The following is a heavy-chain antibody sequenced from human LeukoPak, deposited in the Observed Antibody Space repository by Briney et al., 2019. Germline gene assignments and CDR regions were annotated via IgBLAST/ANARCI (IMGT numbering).Heavy chain of an antibody. CDR1: GGSISSGSYY. J-gene: IGHJ5*02. V-gene: IGHV4-61*02. CDR3: ARAGGYCSSTSCQNWFDP. Sequence: SQTLSLTCTVSGGSISSGSYYWSWIWQPAGKGLEWIGRIYTSGSTNYNPSLKSRVTISVDTSKNQFSLKLSSVTAADTAVYYCARAGGYCSSTSCQNWFDPWGQGTLVTVSS. CDR2: IYTSGST. D-gene: IGHD2-2*01.